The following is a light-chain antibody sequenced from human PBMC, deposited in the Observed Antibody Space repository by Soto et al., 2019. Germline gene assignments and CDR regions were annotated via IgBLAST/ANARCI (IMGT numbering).Light chain of an antibody. V-gene: IGKV3-20*01. CDR3: QQYSNLPIT. J-gene: IGKJ5*01. Sequence: EIVLTQSPGTLSLSPGERGTLSCRASQSVSSSYLAWFQQKPGQAPRLLIYGASSRATGIPDRFSGSGSGKDFTLTISRLEPEDFAVYYCQQYSNLPITFGHGTRLEIK. CDR2: GAS. CDR1: QSVSSSY.